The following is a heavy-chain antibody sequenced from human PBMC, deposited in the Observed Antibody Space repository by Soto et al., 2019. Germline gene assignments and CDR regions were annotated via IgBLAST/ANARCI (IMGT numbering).Heavy chain of an antibody. CDR2: ISSSGSTV. CDR3: ARVPFFLVGAIFDY. V-gene: IGHV3-11*01. J-gene: IGHJ4*02. CDR1: GFTFSYYY. Sequence: AGGSLRLSCAASGFTFSYYYMIWIRQAPGKGLEWVSYISSSGSTVYYADSVKGRFTISRDNAKNSLYLQMNSLRAEDTAVYYCARVPFFLVGAIFDYWGQGTLVTVSS. D-gene: IGHD1-26*01.